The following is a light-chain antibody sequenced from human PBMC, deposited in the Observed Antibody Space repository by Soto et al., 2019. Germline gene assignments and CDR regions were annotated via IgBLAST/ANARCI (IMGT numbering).Light chain of an antibody. CDR1: QSFSSK. CDR3: QEYNNWHPIT. J-gene: IGKJ4*01. Sequence: EIVMTQSPATLSVSPGERATLSCRASQSFSSKLAWYQQKPGQAPRLLIYGASTRATGIPVRFSGSGSGTEFTLTITSLQSEDFAVYYGQEYNNWHPITFGGGTKVEIK. CDR2: GAS. V-gene: IGKV3-15*01.